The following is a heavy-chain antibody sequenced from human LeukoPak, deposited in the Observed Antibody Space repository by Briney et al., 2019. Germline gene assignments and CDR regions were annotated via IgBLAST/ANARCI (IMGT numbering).Heavy chain of an antibody. CDR3: ARDARGSGWYYFDY. CDR2: TWFDGSDK. CDR1: EFTFSNYC. V-gene: IGHV3-33*01. Sequence: PGRSVSLSCAPSEFTFSNYCMHWARQAPGKGLEWVAGTWFDGSDKYYLDSVKGRFTISRDNSKNTLYLQMNSLRAEDTAVYYCARDARGSGWYYFDYWGQGTLVTVSS. D-gene: IGHD6-19*01. J-gene: IGHJ4*02.